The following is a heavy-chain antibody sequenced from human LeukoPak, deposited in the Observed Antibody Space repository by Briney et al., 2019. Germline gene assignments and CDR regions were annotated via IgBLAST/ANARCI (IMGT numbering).Heavy chain of an antibody. Sequence: PGGSLRLSCAASGFTFDDYGMSWVRQAPGKGLEWVSGINWNGGSTGYADSVKGRFTISRDNAKNSLYLQMNSLRAEDTALYYCARDHHGDYDILTGCYTAYYYYYMDVWGKGTTVTISS. D-gene: IGHD3-9*01. V-gene: IGHV3-20*04. J-gene: IGHJ6*03. CDR1: GFTFDDYG. CDR3: ARDHHGDYDILTGCYTAYYYYYMDV. CDR2: INWNGGST.